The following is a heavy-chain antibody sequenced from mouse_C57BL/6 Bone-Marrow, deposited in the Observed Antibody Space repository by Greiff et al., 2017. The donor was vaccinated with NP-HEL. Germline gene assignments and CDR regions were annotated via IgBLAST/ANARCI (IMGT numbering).Heavy chain of an antibody. CDR3: TTGYFDY. V-gene: IGHV14-4*01. CDR2: IDPEDGDT. CDR1: GFNIKDDY. Sequence: VQLQQSGAELVRPGASVKLSCTASGFNIKDDYMHWVKQRPEQGLEWIGWIDPEDGDTEYASKFQGKATITADTSSNTAYLQLSSRTSEDTAVYYCTTGYFDYWGQGTTLTVSS. J-gene: IGHJ2*01.